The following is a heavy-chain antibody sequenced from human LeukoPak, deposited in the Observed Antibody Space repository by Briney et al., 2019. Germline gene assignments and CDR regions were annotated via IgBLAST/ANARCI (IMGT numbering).Heavy chain of an antibody. CDR2: ISSNGGST. D-gene: IGHD1-26*01. CDR3: ARAWWEGYPGAFDI. V-gene: IGHV3-64*01. CDR1: GFTFSSYA. J-gene: IGHJ3*02. Sequence: RGSLRLSCAASGFTFSSYAMHWVRQAPGKGLEYVSAISSNGGSTYYANSVKGRFTISRDNSKNTLYLQMGSLRAEDMAVYYCARAWWEGYPGAFDIWGQGTMVTVSS.